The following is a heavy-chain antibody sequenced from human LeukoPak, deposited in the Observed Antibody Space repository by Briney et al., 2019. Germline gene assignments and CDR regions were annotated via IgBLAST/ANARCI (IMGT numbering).Heavy chain of an antibody. D-gene: IGHD2/OR15-2a*01. CDR2: VDYSGST. CDR3: ARRIRTGYGY. J-gene: IGHJ4*02. V-gene: IGHV4-61*01. CDR1: GGSFSSGIYY. Sequence: SETLSLTCTVSGGSFSSGIYYWSWLRPPPGKGLEWIGHVDYSGSTSYNPSLKRRVTISLDTSKNQFSLKVMYLTAADTAVYYCARRIRTGYGYWGQGTLVAVSS.